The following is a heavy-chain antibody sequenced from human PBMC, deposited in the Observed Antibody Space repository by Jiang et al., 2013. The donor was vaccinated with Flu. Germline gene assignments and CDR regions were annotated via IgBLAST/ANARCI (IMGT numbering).Heavy chain of an antibody. CDR3: ARDPTTVNAFDI. D-gene: IGHD4-17*01. CDR1: AA. J-gene: IGHJ3*02. CDR2: TYYRSKWYS. V-gene: IGHV6-1*01. Sequence: AAWNWIRQSPSRGLEWLGRTYYRSKWYSDYAVSVKSRITINPDTSKNQFSLQLNSVTPEDTAVYYCARDPTTVNAFDIWGQGTMVTVSS.